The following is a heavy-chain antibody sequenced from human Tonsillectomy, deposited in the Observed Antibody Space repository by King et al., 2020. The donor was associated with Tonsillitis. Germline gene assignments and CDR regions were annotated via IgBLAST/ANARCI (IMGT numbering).Heavy chain of an antibody. V-gene: IGHV4-38-2*01. D-gene: IGHD5-24*01. J-gene: IGHJ4*02. CDR1: GYSISSGYY. CDR2: IYHSGST. CDR3: VRGSGWLQSPDY. Sequence: QLQESGPGLVKPSETLSLTCAVSGYSISSGYYWGWIRQPPGKGLEWIGSIYHSGSTYYNPSLKSRVTISVDTSKNQFSLKLSSVTAADTAVYYCVRGSGWLQSPDYWGQGILVTVSS.